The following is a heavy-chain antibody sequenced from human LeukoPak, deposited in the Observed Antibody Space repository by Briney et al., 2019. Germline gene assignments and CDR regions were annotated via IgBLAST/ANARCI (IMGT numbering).Heavy chain of an antibody. CDR2: M. D-gene: IGHD3-10*01. CDR3: ARAVTLVRGVFMGNFDY. CDR1: EFTFSSYT. Sequence: GGPLRLSCAASEFTFSSYTMNWVRQAPGKGLEWVYMYYADSVKGRFTISRDNAKNSLYLQMNSLRAEDTAVYYCARAVTLVRGVFMGNFDYWGQGTLVTVSS. J-gene: IGHJ4*02. V-gene: IGHV3-21*01.